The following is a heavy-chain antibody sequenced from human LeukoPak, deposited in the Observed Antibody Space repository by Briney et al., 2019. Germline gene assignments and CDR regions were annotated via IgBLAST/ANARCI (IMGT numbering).Heavy chain of an antibody. CDR2: INPNSGGT. J-gene: IGHJ4*02. V-gene: IGHV1-2*02. D-gene: IGHD4-23*01. CDR3: ARDLYDYGGNSGSDY. Sequence: ASVKVSCKASGYTFTGYYMHWMRQAPGQGLEWMGWINPNSGGTNYAQKFQSRVTMTRDTSISTAYMELSRLRSDDTAVYYCARDLYDYGGNSGSDYWGQGTLVTVSS. CDR1: GYTFTGYY.